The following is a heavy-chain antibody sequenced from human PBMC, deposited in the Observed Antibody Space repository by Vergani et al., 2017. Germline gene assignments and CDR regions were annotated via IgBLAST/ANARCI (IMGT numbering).Heavy chain of an antibody. D-gene: IGHD3-10*01. CDR2: IYPLNSET. J-gene: IGHJ5*02. V-gene: IGHV5-51*03. CDR1: GDNFNNYW. Sequence: EVQLIQSGTEVRKPGESLKISCKDSGDNFNNYWIGWVRQMPGKVLEWMAVIYPLNSETVYSPSFQGQVTISADKSINTAYLQWSSLKATDTAMYYCARRRHSGSYFWAPNWSDPWGQGTLVTVSS. CDR3: ARRRHSGSYFWAPNWSDP.